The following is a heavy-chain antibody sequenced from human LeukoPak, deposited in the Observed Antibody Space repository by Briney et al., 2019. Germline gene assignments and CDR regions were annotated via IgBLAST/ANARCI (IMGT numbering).Heavy chain of an antibody. D-gene: IGHD2-21*01. CDR2: IRYDGSNK. CDR1: GFTFSSYG. J-gene: IGHJ2*01. CDR3: ATRGDSPQWYFDL. Sequence: GGSLRLSCAASGFTFSSYGMPWVRQAPGKGLEWVAFIRYDGSNKYYADSVKGRFTISRDNSKNTLYLQMNSLRAEDTAVYYCATRGDSPQWYFDLWGRGTLVTVSS. V-gene: IGHV3-30*02.